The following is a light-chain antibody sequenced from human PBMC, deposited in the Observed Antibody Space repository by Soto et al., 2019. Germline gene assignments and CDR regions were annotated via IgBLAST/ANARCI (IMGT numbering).Light chain of an antibody. CDR3: QLSYSTLLT. V-gene: IGKV1-39*01. CDR1: QTINIY. J-gene: IGKJ4*01. CDR2: AAS. Sequence: DIQMTQSPSSVSASVGDRVTISCRASQTINIYLNWYQQKPGNAPKLLIYAASSLRREVPSRFSRSGSRTDFTLTISSLQPEDSAIYYCQLSYSTLLTFGGGTKVEI.